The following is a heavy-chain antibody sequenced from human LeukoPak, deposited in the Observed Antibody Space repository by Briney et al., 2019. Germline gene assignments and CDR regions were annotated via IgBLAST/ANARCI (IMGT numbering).Heavy chain of an antibody. CDR3: ARGGYSYGYPYFDY. V-gene: IGHV4-34*01. Sequence: SETLSLTCAVYGGSFSGYYWSWIRQPPGKGLEWIGEINRSGSTNYNPSLKSRVTISVDTSKNQFSLKLSSVTAADTAVYYCARGGYSYGYPYFDYWGQGTLVTVSS. CDR1: GGSFSGYY. J-gene: IGHJ4*02. D-gene: IGHD5-18*01. CDR2: INRSGST.